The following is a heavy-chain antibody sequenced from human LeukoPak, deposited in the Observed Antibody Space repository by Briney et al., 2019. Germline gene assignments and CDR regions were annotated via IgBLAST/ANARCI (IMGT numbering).Heavy chain of an antibody. D-gene: IGHD3-3*01. V-gene: IGHV5-51*01. CDR3: AKLRCLTSTCPIPGFYTGIDV. CDR1: GYNFNTYW. J-gene: IGHJ6*02. CDR2: FGPDDSDT. Sequence: GESLKISCRASGYNFNTYWIGWVRQMPGKGLEWMGVFGPDDSDTRYTPSFQGQVTISADPSISTAYHQWSSLTASDTAIYYCAKLRCLTSTCPIPGFYTGIDVWGQGTAVTVS.